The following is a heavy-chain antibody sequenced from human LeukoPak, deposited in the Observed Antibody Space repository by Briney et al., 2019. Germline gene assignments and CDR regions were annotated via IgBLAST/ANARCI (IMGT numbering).Heavy chain of an antibody. CDR1: GYTFTSYY. CDR2: INPNSGGT. D-gene: IGHD3-10*01. CDR3: ARVAVVRGVIIGDNWFDP. V-gene: IGHV1-2*02. J-gene: IGHJ5*02. Sequence: ASVKVSCKASGYTFTSYYIHWVRQAPGQGLEWMGWINPNSGGTNYAQKFQGRVTMTRDTSISTAYMELSRLRSDDTAVYYCARVAVVRGVIIGDNWFDPWGQGTLVTVSS.